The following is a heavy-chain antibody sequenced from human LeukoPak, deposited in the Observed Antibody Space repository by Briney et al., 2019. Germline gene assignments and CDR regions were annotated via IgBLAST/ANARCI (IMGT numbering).Heavy chain of an antibody. CDR2: ISYDGSNK. V-gene: IGHV3-30*03. CDR3: ARVLVGERAYYYYYGMDV. J-gene: IGHJ6*04. D-gene: IGHD3-10*01. Sequence: GGSLRLSCAASGFTFSNAWMSWVRQAPGKGLEWVAVISYDGSNKYYADSVKGRFTISRDNSKNTLYLQMNSLRAEDTAVYYCARVLVGERAYYYYYGMDVWGKGTTVTVSS. CDR1: GFTFSNAW.